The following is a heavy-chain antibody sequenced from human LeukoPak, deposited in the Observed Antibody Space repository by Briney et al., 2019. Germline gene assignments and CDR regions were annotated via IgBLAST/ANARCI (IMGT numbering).Heavy chain of an antibody. V-gene: IGHV4-34*01. CDR2: INHSGST. D-gene: IGHD5-18*01. CDR1: GGSFSGYY. J-gene: IGHJ4*02. Sequence: SETLSLTCAVYGGSFSGYYWSWIRQPPGKGLEWIGEINHSGSTNYNPSLESRVTISVDTSKNQFSLKLSSVAAADTAVYYCARCAAMDDDYFDSWGPGTLVTVSS. CDR3: ARCAAMDDDYFDS.